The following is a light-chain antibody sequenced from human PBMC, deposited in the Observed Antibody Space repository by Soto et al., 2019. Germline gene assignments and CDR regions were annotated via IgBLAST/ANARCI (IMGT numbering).Light chain of an antibody. CDR1: TSNLGSNF. CDR3: AAWDDSRSGVV. Sequence: QSVLTQPPSASGTPGQRVTISCSGSTSNLGSNFVYWYQQVPGAAPKLLISRNDQRPSGVPDRFSGSKSDTSASLAISGLLSEDEADYYCAAWDDSRSGVVFGGGTQLTVL. J-gene: IGLJ3*02. V-gene: IGLV1-47*01. CDR2: RND.